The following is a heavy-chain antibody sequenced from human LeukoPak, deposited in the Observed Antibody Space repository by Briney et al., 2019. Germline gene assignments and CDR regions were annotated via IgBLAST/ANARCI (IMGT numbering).Heavy chain of an antibody. Sequence: PGGSLRLACTASGFKFGDFAVSWVRQVPGKGLEWVAVISYDGSIKLYADSVRGRFTISRDSSKNTLNLQMNDLRAEDTAVYYCARPTTVRISYYFDYWGQGTLVTASS. J-gene: IGHJ4*02. CDR3: ARPTTVRISYYFDY. CDR2: ISYDGSIK. CDR1: GFKFGDFA. V-gene: IGHV3-30*04. D-gene: IGHD4-17*01.